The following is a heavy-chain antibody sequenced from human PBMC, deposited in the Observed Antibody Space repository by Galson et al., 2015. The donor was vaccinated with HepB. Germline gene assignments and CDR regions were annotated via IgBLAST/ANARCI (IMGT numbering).Heavy chain of an antibody. CDR2: ISSSSSTI. J-gene: IGHJ3*02. CDR3: ARDFITGTTPDAFDI. CDR1: GFTFSSYS. Sequence: SLRLSCAASGFTFSSYSMNWVRQAPGKGLEWVSYISSSSSTIYYADSVKGRFTISRDNAKNSLYLQMNSLRAEDTAVYYCARDFITGTTPDAFDIWGQGTMVTVSS. D-gene: IGHD1-7*01. V-gene: IGHV3-48*01.